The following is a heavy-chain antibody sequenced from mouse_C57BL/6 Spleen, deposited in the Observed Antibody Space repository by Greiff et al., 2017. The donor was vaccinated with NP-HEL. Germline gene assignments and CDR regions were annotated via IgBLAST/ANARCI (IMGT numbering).Heavy chain of an antibody. D-gene: IGHD4-1*02. CDR3: TRPNWDGY. J-gene: IGHJ2*01. CDR2: IDPETGGT. V-gene: IGHV1-15*01. Sequence: LQESGAELVRPGASVTLSCKASGYTFTDYEMHWVKQTPVHGLEWIGAIDPETGGTAYNQKFKGKAILTADKSSSTAYMELRSLTSEDSAVYYCTRPNWDGYWGQGTTLTVSS. CDR1: GYTFTDYE.